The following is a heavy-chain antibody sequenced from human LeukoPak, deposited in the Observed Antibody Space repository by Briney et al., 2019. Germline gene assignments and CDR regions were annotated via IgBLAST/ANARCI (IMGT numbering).Heavy chain of an antibody. Sequence: GGSLRLSCAASGFTVSSYEMNWVRQAPGKGLEWVSFISRSVRTIYYADSVKGRFTISRDNAKNSLYLQMHSLRPDDTALYYCAKGPYDDSSGYNNWFDPWGQGTLVTVSS. V-gene: IGHV3-48*03. CDR2: ISRSVRTI. D-gene: IGHD3-22*01. J-gene: IGHJ5*02. CDR1: GFTVSSYE. CDR3: AKGPYDDSSGYNNWFDP.